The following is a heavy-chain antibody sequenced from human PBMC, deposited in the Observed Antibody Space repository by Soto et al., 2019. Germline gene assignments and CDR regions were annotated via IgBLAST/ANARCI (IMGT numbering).Heavy chain of an antibody. Sequence: PGGSLRLSSAASGFTFSSYSMNWVRQAPGKGLEWVSSISSSSSYIYYADSVKGRFTISRDNAKNSLYLQMNSLRAEDTAVYYCARGDPDAFDIWGQGTMVTVSS. CDR1: GFTFSSYS. V-gene: IGHV3-21*01. CDR3: ARGDPDAFDI. CDR2: ISSSSSYI. D-gene: IGHD2-21*02. J-gene: IGHJ3*02.